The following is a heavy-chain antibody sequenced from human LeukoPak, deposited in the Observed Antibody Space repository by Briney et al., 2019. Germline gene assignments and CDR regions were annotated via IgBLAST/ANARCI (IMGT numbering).Heavy chain of an antibody. CDR2: IIPIFGTA. CDR1: GGTFSSHA. CDR3: ARGKYYDSSGYLTGGYYFDY. J-gene: IGHJ4*02. D-gene: IGHD3-22*01. Sequence: ALVKVSCKASGGTFSSHAISWVRQAPGQGLEWMGGIIPIFGTANYAQKLQGRVTITADESTSTAYMELSSLRSEDTAVYYCARGKYYDSSGYLTGGYYFDYWGQGTLVTVSS. V-gene: IGHV1-69*13.